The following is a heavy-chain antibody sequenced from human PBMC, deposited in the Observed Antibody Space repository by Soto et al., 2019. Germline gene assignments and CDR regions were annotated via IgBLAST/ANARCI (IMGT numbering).Heavy chain of an antibody. CDR2: INHSGST. V-gene: IGHV4-34*01. D-gene: IGHD5-12*01. CDR3: ARGYSGYDPHDY. CDR1: GGSFSGYY. J-gene: IGHJ4*02. Sequence: SETLSLTCAVYGGSFSGYYWSWIRQPPGKGLEWIGEINHSGSTNYNPSLKSRVTISLDTSKNHFSLKLSSVTAADTAVYYCARGYSGYDPHDYWGQGTLVTVSS.